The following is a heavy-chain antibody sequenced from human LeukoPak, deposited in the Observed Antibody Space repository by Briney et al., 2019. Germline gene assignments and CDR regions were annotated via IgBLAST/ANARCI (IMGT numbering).Heavy chain of an antibody. CDR2: IIPIFGTA. J-gene: IGHJ4*02. CDR1: GGTFSSYA. CDR3: AREGDSSSSSPLDY. V-gene: IGHV1-69*13. D-gene: IGHD6-6*01. Sequence: ASVKVSCKASGGTFSSYAISWVRQAPGQGLEWMGGIIPIFGTANYAQKFQGRVTITADESTSTAYMELSSPRSEDTAVYYCAREGDSSSSSPLDYWGQGTLVTVSS.